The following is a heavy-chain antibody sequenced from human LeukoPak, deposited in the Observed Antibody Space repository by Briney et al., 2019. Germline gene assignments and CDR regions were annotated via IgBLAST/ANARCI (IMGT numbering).Heavy chain of an antibody. CDR1: GYTFTGYY. CDR3: ARAGYSSGFDRD. J-gene: IGHJ4*02. Sequence: GASVKVSCTASGYTFTGYYIHWVRRAPGQGLEWMGRINPNSGGTTYAQKFQGRVTMTRDTSISTAYMELSRLRSDDTAVYYCARAGYSSGFDRDWGQGTLVTVSS. CDR2: INPNSGGT. D-gene: IGHD6-19*01. V-gene: IGHV1-2*06.